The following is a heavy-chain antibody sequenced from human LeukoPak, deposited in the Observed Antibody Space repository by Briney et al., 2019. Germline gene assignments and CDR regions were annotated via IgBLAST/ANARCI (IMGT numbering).Heavy chain of an antibody. Sequence: PGGSLRLSCTASGFTFSKYWMLWVRQAPGKRPEWVSSISSSSSYIYYADSVKGRFTISRDNAKNTLYLQMNSLRAEDTAVYYCAKDGVGATSLDCWGQGTLVTVSS. CDR1: GFTFSKYW. V-gene: IGHV3-21*01. J-gene: IGHJ4*02. D-gene: IGHD1-26*01. CDR2: ISSSSSYI. CDR3: AKDGVGATSLDC.